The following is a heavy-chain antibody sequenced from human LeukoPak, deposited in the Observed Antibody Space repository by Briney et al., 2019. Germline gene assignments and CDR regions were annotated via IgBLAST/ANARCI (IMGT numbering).Heavy chain of an antibody. V-gene: IGHV4-34*01. CDR1: GGSFSGYY. CDR3: ARVATMSDY. D-gene: IGHD3-10*02. J-gene: IGHJ4*02. Sequence: SETLSLTCAVYGGSFSGYYWSWIRQPPGKGLEWIGEINHSGSTNHNPSLKSRVTISVDTSKNQFSLKLSSVTAADTAVYYCARVATMSDYWGQGTLVTVSS. CDR2: INHSGST.